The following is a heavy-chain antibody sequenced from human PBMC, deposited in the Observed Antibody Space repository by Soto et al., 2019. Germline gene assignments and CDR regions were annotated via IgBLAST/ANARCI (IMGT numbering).Heavy chain of an antibody. Sequence: GGSLRLSCTASGCTFSSYAMSWVRQAPGKGLEWVSLISASGGGTYYADSVKGRFTISRDNSKNTLYLQMNSLRAEDTAVYYYAKHAAAAAPDYWGQGTQVTVSS. CDR1: GCTFSSYA. J-gene: IGHJ4*02. CDR2: ISASGGGT. V-gene: IGHV3-23*01. CDR3: AKHAAAAAPDY. D-gene: IGHD6-13*01.